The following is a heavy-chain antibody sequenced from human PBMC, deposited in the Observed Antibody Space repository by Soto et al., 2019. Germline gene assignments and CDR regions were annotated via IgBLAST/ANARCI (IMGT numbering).Heavy chain of an antibody. Sequence: GGSLRLSCASSGFTFSSYAMSWVRQAPGKGLEWVSAISGSGGSTYYADSVKGRFTISRDNSKNTLYLQMNSPRAEDTAVYYCAPSRGYYYAYWGQGTLVTVPS. CDR2: ISGSGGST. D-gene: IGHD3-10*01. V-gene: IGHV3-23*01. J-gene: IGHJ4*02. CDR3: APSRGYYYAY. CDR1: GFTFSSYA.